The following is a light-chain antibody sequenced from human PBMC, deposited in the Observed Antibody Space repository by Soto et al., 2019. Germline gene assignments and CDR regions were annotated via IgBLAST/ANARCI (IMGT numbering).Light chain of an antibody. Sequence: QSVLTQPPSVSAAPGQKVTISCSGSRSNIGNNDVSWYQHLPGAAPKLLIYDNNRRHSGIPDRFSGSKSGTSATLGITGLQTGDEADYYCGTWDSTLSVGVFGGGTKLTV. CDR2: DNN. V-gene: IGLV1-51*01. CDR3: GTWDSTLSVGV. J-gene: IGLJ2*01. CDR1: RSNIGNND.